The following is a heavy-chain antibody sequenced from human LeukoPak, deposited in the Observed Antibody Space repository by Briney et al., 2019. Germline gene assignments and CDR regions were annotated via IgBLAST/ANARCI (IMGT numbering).Heavy chain of an antibody. CDR1: SGAISTSHW. CDR2: IYGSGNT. V-gene: IGHV4-4*02. D-gene: IGHD3-22*01. Sequence: SETLSLTCTVSSGAISTSHWLSWVRQPPGKGLEWIGEIYGSGNTNYNPSLKSRVTMSVDKTRIHLSLKPHSVTAADTAVYYCARNFNTYYYDSSGYDWGYWGQGTLVTVSS. CDR3: ARNFNTYYYDSSGYDWGY. J-gene: IGHJ4*02.